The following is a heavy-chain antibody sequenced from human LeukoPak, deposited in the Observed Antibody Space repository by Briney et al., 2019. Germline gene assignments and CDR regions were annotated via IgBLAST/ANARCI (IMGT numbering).Heavy chain of an antibody. CDR3: ARKGDWGYYYDSSGYYNDAFDI. Sequence: SETLSLTCTVSGDSISDYYWSWIRQPPGKGLEWIGYIYYSGSTYYNPSLKSRVTISVDTSNNQFSLKLGSVTAADTAVYYCARKGDWGYYYDSSGYYNDAFDIWGQGTMVTVSS. CDR1: GDSISDYY. D-gene: IGHD3-22*01. J-gene: IGHJ3*02. CDR2: IYYSGST. V-gene: IGHV4-59*08.